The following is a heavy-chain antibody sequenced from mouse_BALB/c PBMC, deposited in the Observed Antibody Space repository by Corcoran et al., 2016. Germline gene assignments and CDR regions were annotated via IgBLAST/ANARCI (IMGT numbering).Heavy chain of an antibody. CDR3: ARRNYPYAMDY. Sequence: QVTLKESGPGILQPSQTLSLTCSFSGFSLSTSGMGVSWIRQPSGKGLEWLAHIYWDDDKRYNPSLKSRLTISKDTSRNQVFLKITSVDTADTATYYCARRNYPYAMDYWGQGTSVTVSS. D-gene: IGHD2-1*01. J-gene: IGHJ4*01. CDR2: IYWDDDK. CDR1: GFSLSTSGMG. V-gene: IGHV8-12*01.